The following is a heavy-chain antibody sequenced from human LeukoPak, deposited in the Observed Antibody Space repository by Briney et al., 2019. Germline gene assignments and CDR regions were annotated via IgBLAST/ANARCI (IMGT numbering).Heavy chain of an antibody. CDR1: GGPITSGDSY. V-gene: IGHV4-31*03. CDR2: IYYTGST. Sequence: PSETLSLTCTVSGGPITSGDSYWTWIRQHPGKGLEWIGYIYYTGSTYYNPSLKSRLTISVDTSKKQFSLKLSSVTVADTAVYYCARAWGYDLLTGFYRGWYFDLWGRGTLVTVSS. J-gene: IGHJ2*01. CDR3: ARAWGYDLLTGFYRGWYFDL. D-gene: IGHD3-9*01.